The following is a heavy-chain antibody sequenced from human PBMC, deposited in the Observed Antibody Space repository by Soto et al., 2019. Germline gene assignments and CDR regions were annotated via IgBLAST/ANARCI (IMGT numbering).Heavy chain of an antibody. V-gene: IGHV4-59*08. D-gene: IGHD4-17*01. CDR3: ARLQYGSDY. J-gene: IGHJ4*02. CDR1: GASVSSSS. Sequence: SETLSLTCSVSGASVSSSSWSWVRQSPGKGLEWIGYIFYTGTTNYNPSLASRVTISADTSKNQFSLRLSSVTAADTAVYYCARLQYGSDYWGQGTLVTVSS. CDR2: IFYTGTT.